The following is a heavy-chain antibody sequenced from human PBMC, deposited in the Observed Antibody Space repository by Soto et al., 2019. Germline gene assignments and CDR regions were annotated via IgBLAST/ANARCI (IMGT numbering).Heavy chain of an antibody. CDR1: GYTFTSYG. V-gene: IGHV1-18*01. CDR2: ISASNGNT. D-gene: IGHD6-19*01. Sequence: QVQLVQSGAEVKKPGASVKVSCKASGYTFTSYGISWVRQAPGQGLEWMGWISASNGNTNYAQKLQGRVTMTTDTSTNTAYMELRSLRSVDTAVYYCARVSSGWYYWFDPWGQGTLVTVSS. J-gene: IGHJ5*02. CDR3: ARVSSGWYYWFDP.